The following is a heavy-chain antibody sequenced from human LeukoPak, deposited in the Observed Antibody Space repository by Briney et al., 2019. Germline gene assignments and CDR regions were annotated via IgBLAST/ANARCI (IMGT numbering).Heavy chain of an antibody. V-gene: IGHV3-23*01. CDR2: ISGSAGSK. J-gene: IGHJ6*02. D-gene: IGHD2-2*01. CDR3: ARDIGCSSSSCYGKDV. CDR1: GIIFSTYA. Sequence: PGGSLRLSCAASGIIFSTYAMTWVRQAPGQGLEWVSGISGSAGSKFYADSVKGRFTISRDNSKNTMYLQMNSLRAEDTAVYYCARDIGCSSSSCYGKDVWGQGTTVTVSS.